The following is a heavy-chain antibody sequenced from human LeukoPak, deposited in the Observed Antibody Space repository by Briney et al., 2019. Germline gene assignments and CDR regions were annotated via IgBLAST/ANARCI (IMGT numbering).Heavy chain of an antibody. CDR1: GGSFSGYY. D-gene: IGHD6-19*01. CDR3: ATSRRATIAVVPIPRFDY. J-gene: IGHJ4*02. CDR2: INHSGST. V-gene: IGHV4-34*01. Sequence: SETLSLTCAVYGGSFSGYYWSWIRQPPGKGLEWIGEINHSGSTNYNPSLKSRVTISVDTSKNQFSLKLSSVTAADTAVYYCATSRRATIAVVPIPRFDYWGQGTLVTVSS.